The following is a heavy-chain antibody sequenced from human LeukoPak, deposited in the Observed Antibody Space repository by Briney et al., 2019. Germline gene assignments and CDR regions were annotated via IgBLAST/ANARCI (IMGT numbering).Heavy chain of an antibody. CDR1: GFTFRTYA. CDR2: VSVSGDIT. J-gene: IGHJ4*02. Sequence: PGGSLRLSCAASGFTFRTYAMSWVRQAPGKGLGWVSHVSVSGDITYCADSVKGRFTISRDNSKNTLDLQMNSLRVEDTAIYYCAKVVAAAGQFDYWGQGTLVTVSS. D-gene: IGHD6-13*01. CDR3: AKVVAAAGQFDY. V-gene: IGHV3-23*01.